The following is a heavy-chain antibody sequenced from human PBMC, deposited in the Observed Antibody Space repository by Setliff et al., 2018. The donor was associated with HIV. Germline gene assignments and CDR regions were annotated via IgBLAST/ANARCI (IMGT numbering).Heavy chain of an antibody. Sequence: PSETLSLTCTVSGGSISSDKWWDWVRQPPGKGLEWIGEIYHTGDTNYDPPLKSRVTMSVDKSKNQFSLKLNSVTAADTAVYYCTRAPGGGKDYFDYWGQGTLVTVSS. J-gene: IGHJ4*02. CDR2: IYHTGDT. D-gene: IGHD2-15*01. CDR3: TRAPGGGKDYFDY. V-gene: IGHV4-4*02. CDR1: GGSISSDKW.